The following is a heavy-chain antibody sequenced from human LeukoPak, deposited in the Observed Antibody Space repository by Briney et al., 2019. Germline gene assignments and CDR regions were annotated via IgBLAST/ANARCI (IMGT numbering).Heavy chain of an antibody. V-gene: IGHV3-23*01. CDR1: GFTFRSHA. Sequence: GGCLRLSRVGSGFTFRSHAMSWVRQAPEKGLEFVSGIYENGGTTYYADSVKGRFSISRDNSKNTLYLQMDSLRGEDTAVYYCAKDFRIGYSAHFDYWGQGALVTVSS. CDR3: AKDFRIGYSAHFDY. CDR2: IYENGGTT. D-gene: IGHD2-21*01. J-gene: IGHJ4*02.